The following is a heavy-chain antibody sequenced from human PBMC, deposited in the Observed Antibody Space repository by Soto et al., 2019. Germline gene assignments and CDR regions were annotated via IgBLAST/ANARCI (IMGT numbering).Heavy chain of an antibody. J-gene: IGHJ3*02. CDR1: GGSISSGGYY. Sequence: QVQLQESGPGLVKPSQTLSLTCTVSGGSISSGGYYWSWIRQHPGKGLEWIGYIYYSGSTYYNPSLKSRVTISVDTSKNQFSLKLSSVTAADTAVYYCARDGIVVVPAAMSPLHAFDIWGQGTMVTVSS. V-gene: IGHV4-31*03. CDR2: IYYSGST. CDR3: ARDGIVVVPAAMSPLHAFDI. D-gene: IGHD2-2*01.